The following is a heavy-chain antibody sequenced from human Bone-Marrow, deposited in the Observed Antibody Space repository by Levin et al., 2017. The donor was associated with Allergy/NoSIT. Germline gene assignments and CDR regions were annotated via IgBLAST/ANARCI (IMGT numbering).Heavy chain of an antibody. Sequence: GESLKISCAASGFTFSDHYMDWVRQAPGKGLEWVGRSRNKANSYTTEYAASVKGRFTISRDDSKNSLYLQMNSLKTEDSALYYCATGIVGATWRGIWGQGTLVTVSS. D-gene: IGHD1-26*01. V-gene: IGHV3-72*01. CDR1: GFTFSDHY. CDR2: SRNKANSYTT. CDR3: ATGIVGATWRGI. J-gene: IGHJ4*02.